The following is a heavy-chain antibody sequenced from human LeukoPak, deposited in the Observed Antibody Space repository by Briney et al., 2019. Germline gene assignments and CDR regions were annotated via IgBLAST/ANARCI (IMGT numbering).Heavy chain of an antibody. CDR1: GFSFNMFP. V-gene: IGHV3-30*04. Sequence: QPGGSLRLSCAASGFSFNMFPMHWVRQAPAKGLECVAVISYDGNNKYYADSVNGRFTISIDNSKNTLFLQMNSLRTEDTAIYHCARGGNWGYFDYWGQGTLVTVSS. J-gene: IGHJ4*02. CDR2: ISYDGNNK. CDR3: ARGGNWGYFDY. D-gene: IGHD7-27*01.